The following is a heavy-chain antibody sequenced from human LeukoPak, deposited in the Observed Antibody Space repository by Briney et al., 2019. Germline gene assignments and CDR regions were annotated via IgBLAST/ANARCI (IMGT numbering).Heavy chain of an antibody. D-gene: IGHD6-19*01. CDR1: GFNFNTYA. V-gene: IGHV3-43*02. Sequence: PGGSLRLSCAASGFNFNTYAMHWVRQAPGKGLEWVSLISGDGGSTYYADSVKGRFTISRDNSKNSLYLQMNSLRTEDTALYYCAKDLKRDSSGWATDAFDIWGQGTMVTVSS. CDR3: AKDLKRDSSGWATDAFDI. CDR2: ISGDGGST. J-gene: IGHJ3*02.